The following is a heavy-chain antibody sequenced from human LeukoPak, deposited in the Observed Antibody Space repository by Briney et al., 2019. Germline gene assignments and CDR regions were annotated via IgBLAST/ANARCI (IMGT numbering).Heavy chain of an antibody. J-gene: IGHJ5*02. CDR2: IYYSGST. V-gene: IGHV4-59*01. Sequence: SETLSLTCTVPGGSISSYYWSWIRQPPGKGLEWIGYIYYSGSTNYNPSLKSRVTISVDTSKNQFSLKLSSVTAADTAVYYCASSGYCSGGSCYGPYNWFDPWGQGTLVTVSS. CDR1: GGSISSYY. CDR3: ASSGYCSGGSCYGPYNWFDP. D-gene: IGHD2-15*01.